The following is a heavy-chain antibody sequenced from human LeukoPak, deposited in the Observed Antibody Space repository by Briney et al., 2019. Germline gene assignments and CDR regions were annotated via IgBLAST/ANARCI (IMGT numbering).Heavy chain of an antibody. D-gene: IGHD3-22*01. Sequence: SETLSLTCAVCGRSFSGYYWSWIRQPPGKGLEWIGEINHSGSTNYNPSLKSRVTISVDTSKNQFSLKLSSVTAADTAVYYCARGDLYDSSGYYLGQSWFDPWGQGTLVTVSS. J-gene: IGHJ5*02. CDR1: GRSFSGYY. CDR3: ARGDLYDSSGYYLGQSWFDP. CDR2: INHSGST. V-gene: IGHV4-34*01.